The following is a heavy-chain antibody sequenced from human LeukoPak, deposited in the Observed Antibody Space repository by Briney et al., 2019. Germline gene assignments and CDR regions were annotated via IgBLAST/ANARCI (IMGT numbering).Heavy chain of an antibody. CDR2: VNPNGGAT. Sequence: ASVKVSCKASGYTFTGYYMHWVRQAPGQGLEWMGWVNPNGGATNYAQKFQGRVTMTRDTSISTAYMELSRLRSDDTAVYYCARAAVTTLPYFDYWGQGTLVTVS. J-gene: IGHJ4*02. CDR3: ARAAVTTLPYFDY. V-gene: IGHV1-2*02. D-gene: IGHD4-17*01. CDR1: GYTFTGYY.